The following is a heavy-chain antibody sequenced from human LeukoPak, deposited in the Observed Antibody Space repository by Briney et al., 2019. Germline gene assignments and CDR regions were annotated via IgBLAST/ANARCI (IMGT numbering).Heavy chain of an antibody. CDR3: ASHRLDCSGGSCFTVGFDY. CDR1: GGSISSSSYY. Sequence: PSETLSLTCTISGGSISSSSYYWGWIRQPPGKGLEWIGSIYYSGSTYYNPSLKSRVTISVDTSENQFSLKLTSVTAADTAVYYCASHRLDCSGGSCFTVGFDYWGHGTLVTVSS. D-gene: IGHD2-15*01. V-gene: IGHV4-39*07. CDR2: IYYSGST. J-gene: IGHJ4*01.